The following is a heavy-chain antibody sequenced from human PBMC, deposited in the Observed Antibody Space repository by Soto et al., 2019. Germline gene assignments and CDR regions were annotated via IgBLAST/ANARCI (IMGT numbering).Heavy chain of an antibody. CDR2: IIPNNGGT. V-gene: IGHV1-2*02. D-gene: IGHD3-22*01. CDR1: GYSFTDYY. Sequence: QVQLEQSGAEVKKPGASVKVSCKASGYSFTDYYIHWVRQAPGQGLEWMGWIIPNNGGTKYAQKFQDRVTMTRDTSITPAYMELSRLRSDDTAVYSCARGTFDSSGNYFAGWFDPWGQGTLVTVSS. J-gene: IGHJ5*02. CDR3: ARGTFDSSGNYFAGWFDP.